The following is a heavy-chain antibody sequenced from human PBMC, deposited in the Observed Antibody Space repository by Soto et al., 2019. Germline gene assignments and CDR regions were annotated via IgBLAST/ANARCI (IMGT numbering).Heavy chain of an antibody. CDR2: INEDGSGK. V-gene: IGHV3-7*01. D-gene: IGHD3-10*01. CDR3: GRGVPYYGELGY. J-gene: IGHJ4*02. CDR1: GFTFSNYW. Sequence: EVQLVESGGGLVQSGGSLRLCCEASGFTFSNYWMSWVRQAPGKGLEWVANINEDGSGKYHVDSVKGRFTISRDNAKNSVYLQLNSLRADDTAVYYCGRGVPYYGELGYWGQGTLVTVSS.